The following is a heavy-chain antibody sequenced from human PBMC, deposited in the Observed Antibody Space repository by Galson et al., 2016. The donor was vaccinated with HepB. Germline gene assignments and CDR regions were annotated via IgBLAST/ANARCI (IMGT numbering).Heavy chain of an antibody. J-gene: IGHJ5*02. V-gene: IGHV7-4-1*02. CDR1: GYTFTNYA. Sequence: SVKVSCKASGYTFTNYAMNWVRQAPGQGLEWMGWINTNTGNPTFARGFTGRFVFSLDTSVSTAYLQISSLKAEDTAVYYCARVTLDCSSTSCYTPGSWNLFDPWGQGTLVTVSS. D-gene: IGHD2-2*02. CDR3: ARVTLDCSSTSCYTPGSWNLFDP. CDR2: INTNTGNP.